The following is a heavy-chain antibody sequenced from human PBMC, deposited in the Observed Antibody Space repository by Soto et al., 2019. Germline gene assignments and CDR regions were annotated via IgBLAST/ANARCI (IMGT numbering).Heavy chain of an antibody. V-gene: IGHV3-30*18. CDR3: AKDVSSGRSTPPGMFDY. CDR2: ISYDGSNK. CDR1: GFTFSSYG. J-gene: IGHJ4*02. Sequence: QVQLVESGGGVVQPGRSLRLSCAASGFTFSSYGMHWVRQAPGKGLEWVAVISYDGSNKYYADSVKGRFTISRDNSKNTRYLQRNSLRAEDTAVYYCAKDVSSGRSTPPGMFDYWGQVTLVTVSS. D-gene: IGHD3-22*01.